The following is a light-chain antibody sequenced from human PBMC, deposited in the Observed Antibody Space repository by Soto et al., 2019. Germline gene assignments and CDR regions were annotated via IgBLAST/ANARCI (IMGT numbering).Light chain of an antibody. CDR1: SSNIGAGYD. Sequence: QSVLTQPPSVSVAPGQRVTISCTGSSSNIGAGYDVHWYQQLPGTAPKVLIYGNSNRPAGVPDRFSGSKSGTSASLAITGLQAEDEADYYCQSYDSSLSGSVVFGGGTKLTVL. V-gene: IGLV1-40*01. CDR3: QSYDSSLSGSVV. J-gene: IGLJ2*01. CDR2: GNS.